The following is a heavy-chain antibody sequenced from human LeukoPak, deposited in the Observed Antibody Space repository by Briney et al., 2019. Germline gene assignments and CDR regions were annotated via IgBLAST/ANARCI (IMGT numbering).Heavy chain of an antibody. Sequence: GGSLRLSCAASGFTFSSYAMHWVRQAPGKGLEWVAVISYDGSNKYYADSVKGRFTISRDNSKNMLYLQMNSLRAEDTAVYYCARYSSSSFDYWGQGTLVTVSS. CDR1: GFTFSSYA. CDR2: ISYDGSNK. D-gene: IGHD6-6*01. V-gene: IGHV3-30-3*01. J-gene: IGHJ4*02. CDR3: ARYSSSSFDY.